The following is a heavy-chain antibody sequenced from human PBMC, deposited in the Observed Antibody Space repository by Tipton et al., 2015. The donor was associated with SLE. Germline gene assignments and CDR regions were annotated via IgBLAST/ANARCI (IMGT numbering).Heavy chain of an antibody. CDR3: ARGNRGRYSDGPRPNWYFDL. Sequence: TLSLTCTVSGGSISSYYWSWIRQPPGKGLEWIGYIYYSGSTNYNPSLKSRVTISVDTSKNQFSLKLSSVTAADTAVYYCARGNRGRYSDGPRPNWYFDLWGRGTLVTVSS. D-gene: IGHD5-18*01. V-gene: IGHV4-59*01. J-gene: IGHJ2*01. CDR2: IYYSGST. CDR1: GGSISSYY.